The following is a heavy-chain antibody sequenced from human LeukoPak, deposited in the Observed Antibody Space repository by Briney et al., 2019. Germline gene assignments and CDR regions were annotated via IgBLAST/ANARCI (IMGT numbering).Heavy chain of an antibody. J-gene: IGHJ6*03. CDR1: GGSISSGGYY. Sequence: SQTLSLTCTVSGGSISSGGYYWSWIRQHPGKGLEWIGYIYYSGSTYYNPSLKSRVTISADTSKNQFSLKLSSVTAADTAVYHCARDRSILRFLERKYYYMDVWGKGTTVTVSS. CDR3: ARDRSILRFLERKYYYMDV. V-gene: IGHV4-31*03. D-gene: IGHD3-3*01. CDR2: IYYSGST.